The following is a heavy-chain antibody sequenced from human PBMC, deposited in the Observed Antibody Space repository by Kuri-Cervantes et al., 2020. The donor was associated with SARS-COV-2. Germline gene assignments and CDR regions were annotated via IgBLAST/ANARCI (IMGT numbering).Heavy chain of an antibody. CDR1: GGSISSGSYY. CDR2: IYTSGST. D-gene: IGHD3-3*01. V-gene: IGHV4-61*02. J-gene: IGHJ4*02. CDR3: ARDFPFWSGYFAFDY. Sequence: SETLSLTCTVSGGSISSGSYYWSWIRQPAGKGLEWIGRIYTSGSTNYNPSLKSRVTISVDTSKNQFSLKLSSVTAADTAVYYCARDFPFWSGYFAFDYWGQGTLVTVSS.